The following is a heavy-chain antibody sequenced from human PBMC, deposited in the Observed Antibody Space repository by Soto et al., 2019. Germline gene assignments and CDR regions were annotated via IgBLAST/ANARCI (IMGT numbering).Heavy chain of an antibody. Sequence: GASVKVSCKVSGYTLTELSMHWVRQAPRKGLEWMGGFDPEDGETIYAQKFQGRVTMTEDTSTDTAYMELSSLRSEDTAVYYCAPGIAAPNWFDPWGQGTLVTVSS. CDR2: FDPEDGET. CDR1: GYTLTELS. D-gene: IGHD6-13*01. J-gene: IGHJ5*02. V-gene: IGHV1-24*01. CDR3: APGIAAPNWFDP.